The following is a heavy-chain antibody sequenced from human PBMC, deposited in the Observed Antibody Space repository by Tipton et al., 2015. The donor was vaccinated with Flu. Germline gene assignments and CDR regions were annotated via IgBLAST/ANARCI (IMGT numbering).Heavy chain of an antibody. Sequence: SLRLSCAASEFTFSSYWMHWVRQAPGKGLEWVANIKQDGNGKYYVDSVKGRFTISRDNAKNSLYLQMNSLRAEDTAVYYCARDVAAFPAAIRDWGQGTLVTVSS. CDR1: EFTFSSYW. CDR3: ARDVAAFPAAIRD. CDR2: IKQDGNGK. J-gene: IGHJ4*02. V-gene: IGHV3-7*01. D-gene: IGHD6-13*01.